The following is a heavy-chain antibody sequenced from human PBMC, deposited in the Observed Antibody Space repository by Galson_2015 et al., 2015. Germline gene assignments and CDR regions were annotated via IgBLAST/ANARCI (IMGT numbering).Heavy chain of an antibody. V-gene: IGHV3-21*01. CDR3: ARDRIRNGRFDY. CDR2: NSSGSGYL. Sequence: APRLCYGASGLTFSRSSQSWVGQGPAKGPEWECANSSGSGYLYDADSVKCRVPISRDNAKNSLYLQMNCLRAEDTAVYYCARDRIRNGRFDYWGQGTLVTVSS. CDR1: GLTFSRSS. J-gene: IGHJ4*02. D-gene: IGHD1-26*01.